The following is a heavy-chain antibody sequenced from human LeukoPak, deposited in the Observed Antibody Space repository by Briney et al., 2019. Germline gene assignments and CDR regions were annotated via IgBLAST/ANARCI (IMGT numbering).Heavy chain of an antibody. V-gene: IGHV1-18*01. D-gene: IGHD6-13*01. Sequence: ASVKVSCKASGYTFTSYGISWVRQAPGQGLEWMGWISAYNGNTSYAQKLQGRVTMTTDTSTSTAYMELRSLRSDDTAVYYCARDGRPIAAAEGNWFDPWGQGTLVTVSS. J-gene: IGHJ5*02. CDR1: GYTFTSYG. CDR3: ARDGRPIAAAEGNWFDP. CDR2: ISAYNGNT.